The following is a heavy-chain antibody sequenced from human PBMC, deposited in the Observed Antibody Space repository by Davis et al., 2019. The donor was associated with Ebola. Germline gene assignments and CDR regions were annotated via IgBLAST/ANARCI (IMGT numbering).Heavy chain of an antibody. D-gene: IGHD1-26*01. CDR2: IYSGGST. V-gene: IGHV3-53*01. Sequence: GESLKISCAASGFTFSDYYMSWVRQAPGKGLEWVSVIYSGGSTYYADSVKGRFTISRDNSKNTLYLQMNSLRAEDTALYYCARRAVGTIYYFDSWGQGTLVTVSS. J-gene: IGHJ4*02. CDR1: GFTFSDYY. CDR3: ARRAVGTIYYFDS.